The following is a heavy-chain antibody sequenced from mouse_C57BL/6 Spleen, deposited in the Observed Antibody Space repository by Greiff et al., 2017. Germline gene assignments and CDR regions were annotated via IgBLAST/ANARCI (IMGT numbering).Heavy chain of an antibody. V-gene: IGHV1-82*01. Sequence: QVQLKESGPELVKPGASVKISCKASGYAFSSSWMNWVKQRPGKGLEWIGRIYPGDGDTNYNGKFKGKATLTADKSSSTADMQLSSLTSEDSAVYFCASGLDYWGQGTTLTVSS. CDR1: GYAFSSSW. CDR3: ASGLDY. CDR2: IYPGDGDT. J-gene: IGHJ2*01.